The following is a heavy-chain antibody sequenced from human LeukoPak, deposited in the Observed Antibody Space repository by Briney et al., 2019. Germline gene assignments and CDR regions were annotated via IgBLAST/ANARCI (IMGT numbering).Heavy chain of an antibody. CDR3: AKDKGYCSGGSCYYFDY. CDR1: GFTFDDYA. D-gene: IGHD2-15*01. J-gene: IGHJ4*02. CDR2: ISWNSGSI. V-gene: IGHV3-9*01. Sequence: GRSLRLSCAASGFTFDDYAMHWVRQAPGKGLEWVSVISWNSGSIGYADSVKGRFTISRDNAKNSLYLQMNSLRAEDTALYYCAKDKGYCSGGSCYYFDYWGQGTLVTVSS.